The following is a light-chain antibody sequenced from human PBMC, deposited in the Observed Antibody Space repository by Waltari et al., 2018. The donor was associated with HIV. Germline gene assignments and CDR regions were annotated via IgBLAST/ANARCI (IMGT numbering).Light chain of an antibody. CDR1: QGVNSY. Sequence: DIQMTQSPSSLSASLGDTVPISCRASQGVNSYVAWFQQKPGKAPKSLIYAASKLQSGVPSKFSGGGSGTDFTLTISSLQPEDSATYYCQQYSSYPLIIGGGTKVEIK. J-gene: IGKJ4*01. V-gene: IGKV1-16*02. CDR3: QQYSSYPLI. CDR2: AAS.